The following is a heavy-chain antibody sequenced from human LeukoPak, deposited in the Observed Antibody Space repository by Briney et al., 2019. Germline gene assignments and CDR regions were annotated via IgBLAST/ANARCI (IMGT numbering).Heavy chain of an antibody. CDR1: GYSISSGYY. CDR3: ARPSPAFDP. Sequence: SETLSLTCTVSGYSISSGYYWGWIRQPPGKGLEWIGSIYHSGSTYYNPSLKSRVTISVDTSKNQFSLKLSSVTAADTAVYYCARPSPAFDPWDQGTLVTVSS. CDR2: IYHSGST. J-gene: IGHJ5*02. V-gene: IGHV4-38-2*02.